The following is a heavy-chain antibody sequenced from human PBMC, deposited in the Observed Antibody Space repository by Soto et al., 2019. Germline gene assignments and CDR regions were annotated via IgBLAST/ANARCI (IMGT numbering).Heavy chain of an antibody. CDR1: GYSFTELS. CDR3: ARDLFDY. J-gene: IGHJ4*01. CDR2: INEDGSEK. V-gene: IGHV3-7*01. Sequence: AASVKVSCKVSGYSFTELSIHWVRQAPGKGLEWVANINEDGSEKYYVDSAKGRFTISRDNAKNSLYLQMSSLRAEDTAVYYCARDLFDYWG.